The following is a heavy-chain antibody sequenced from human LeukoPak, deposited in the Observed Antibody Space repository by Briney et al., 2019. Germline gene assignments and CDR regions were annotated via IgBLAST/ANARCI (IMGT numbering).Heavy chain of an antibody. J-gene: IGHJ4*02. V-gene: IGHV1-18*01. CDR2: ISAYNGNT. D-gene: IGHD3-22*01. Sequence: GASVKVSCKASGYTFTNYGISWVRQDPGQGLAWMGWISAYNGNTNYAQKLQGRVTMTTDTSTSTAYMELRSLRSDDTAVYYCARDQVDYDTPDHFDYWGKGTLVTVSS. CDR3: ARDQVDYDTPDHFDY. CDR1: GYTFTNYG.